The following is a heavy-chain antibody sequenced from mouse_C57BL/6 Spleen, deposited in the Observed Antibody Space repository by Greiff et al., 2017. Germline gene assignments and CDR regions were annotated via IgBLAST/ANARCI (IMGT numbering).Heavy chain of an antibody. CDR2: ISDGGSYT. V-gene: IGHV5-4*01. J-gene: IGHJ2*01. CDR3: ARATVVAPYYFDY. CDR1: GFTFSSYA. Sequence: EVQLQESGGGLVKPGGSLKLSCAASGFTFSSYAMSWVRQTPEKRLEWVATISDGGSYTYYPDNVKGRFTISRDNAKNNLYLQMSHLKSEDTAMYYCARATVVAPYYFDYWGQGTTLTVSS. D-gene: IGHD1-1*01.